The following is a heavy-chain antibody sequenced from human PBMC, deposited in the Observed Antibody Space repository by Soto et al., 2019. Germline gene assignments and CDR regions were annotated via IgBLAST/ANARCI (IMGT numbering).Heavy chain of an antibody. CDR2: MNPNSGDT. CDR3: ARGPEYPVCGAHYQLYCMDA. V-gene: IGHV1-8*01. D-gene: IGHD2-2*01. Sequence: ASVKVSCKASGYTFTSYDINWVRQATGQGLEWMGWMNPNSGDTGYAQKFQGRVTMTRDTSISTAYMELSNLRSDDTAVYFCARGPEYPVCGAHYQLYCMDAWGQGTTVPVSS. CDR1: GYTFTSYD. J-gene: IGHJ6*02.